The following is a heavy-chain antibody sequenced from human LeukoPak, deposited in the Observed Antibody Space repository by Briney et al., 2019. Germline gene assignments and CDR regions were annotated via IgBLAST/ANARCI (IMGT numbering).Heavy chain of an antibody. D-gene: IGHD5-12*01. CDR2: INAGNGDT. V-gene: IGHV1-3*01. CDR1: GYTFTTYA. CDR3: ARDLEGFSGCDAFRY. Sequence: ASVKVSCKATGYTFTTYAIHWVRQAPGQGLEWMGWINAGNGDTHFSQHFQGRVTITRDAAASTTYMELSRLTSEDTAMYYCARDLEGFSGCDAFRYWGPGTLVTVSS. J-gene: IGHJ4*02.